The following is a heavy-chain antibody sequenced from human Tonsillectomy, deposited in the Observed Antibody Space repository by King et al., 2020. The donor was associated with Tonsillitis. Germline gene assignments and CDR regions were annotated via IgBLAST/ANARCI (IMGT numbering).Heavy chain of an antibody. D-gene: IGHD2-2*01. Sequence: QLVQSGGGVVQPGRSLRLSCAASGVTFSSYGMHWVRQAPGKGLEWVAVIWDDGSNKYYADSVKGRFTISRDNSKNTLYLQMNSLRAEDTAVYYCARGFMGYQLLFYWGQGTLVTVSS. CDR3: ARGFMGYQLLFY. J-gene: IGHJ4*02. V-gene: IGHV3-33*08. CDR1: GVTFSSYG. CDR2: IWDDGSNK.